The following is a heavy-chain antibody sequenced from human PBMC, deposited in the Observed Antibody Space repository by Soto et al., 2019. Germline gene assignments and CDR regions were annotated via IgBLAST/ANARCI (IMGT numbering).Heavy chain of an antibody. CDR3: AKAISGWYFDY. Sequence: QVQLVESGGGVVQPGRSLRLSCAASGFTFSNYGMHWVRQAPGKGLEWVAVISYDGSNKYYADSVKGRFTISRDNSKNMLYLQMNSLRAEDTAVYYCAKAISGWYFDYWGQGTLVTVSS. D-gene: IGHD6-19*01. J-gene: IGHJ4*02. CDR2: ISYDGSNK. CDR1: GFTFSNYG. V-gene: IGHV3-30*18.